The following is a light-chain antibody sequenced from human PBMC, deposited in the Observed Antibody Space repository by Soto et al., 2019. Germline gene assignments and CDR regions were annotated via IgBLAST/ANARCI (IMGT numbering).Light chain of an antibody. J-gene: IGKJ5*01. V-gene: IGKV2-28*01. Sequence: DIVMTQSPLSLPVTPGEPASMSCSSRRSLLHLKGNNCLDWYLQKPGQSPQLLIYLGSNRASGVPDRFSGSGSGTDFTLKISRVEAEDVGIYYCMQALQNPVTFGQGTRLEIK. CDR2: LGS. CDR1: RSLLHLKGNNC. CDR3: MQALQNPVT.